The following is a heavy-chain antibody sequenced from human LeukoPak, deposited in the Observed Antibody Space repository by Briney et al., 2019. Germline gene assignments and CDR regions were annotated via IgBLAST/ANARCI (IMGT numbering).Heavy chain of an antibody. D-gene: IGHD3-3*01. J-gene: IGHJ5*02. V-gene: IGHV4-61*02. CDR3: ARVNYDFWSGYYRTGGFDP. CDR2: IDTSGST. Sequence: PSETLSLTCTVSGGSISSGSYYWSWLRQPAGKGLEWIGRIDTSGSTNYNPSIKSRVTISVDTSKNQFSLKLSSVTAADTAVYYCARVNYDFWSGYYRTGGFDPWGQGTLVTVSS. CDR1: GGSISSGSYY.